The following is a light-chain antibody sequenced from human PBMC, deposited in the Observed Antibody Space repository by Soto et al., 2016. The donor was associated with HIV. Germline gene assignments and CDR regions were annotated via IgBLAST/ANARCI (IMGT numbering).Light chain of an antibody. J-gene: IGKJ1*01. CDR1: QSISSW. Sequence: QMTQSPSSLSASVGDRVTITCRASQSISSWLAWYQQKPGKAPKLLIYKASSLESGVPSRFSGSGSGTEFTLTISSLQPDDFATYYCQQYNSYSTFGQGTKVEIK. V-gene: IGKV1-5*03. CDR3: QQYNSYST. CDR2: KAS.